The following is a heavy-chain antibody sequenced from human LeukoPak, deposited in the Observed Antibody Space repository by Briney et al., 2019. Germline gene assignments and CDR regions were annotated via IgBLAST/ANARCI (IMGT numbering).Heavy chain of an antibody. CDR1: GFTFSNYA. V-gene: IGHV3-48*01. J-gene: IGHJ5*02. CDR3: ARGSGSYSFNLLGFDP. Sequence: GGSLRLSCIASGFTFSNYAMHWVRQAPGKGLEWFSYISSSSSTIYYADSVRGRFTISRDNAKNSLYLQMNSLRAEDTAVYYCARGSGSYSFNLLGFDPWGQGTLVSVSS. CDR2: ISSSSSTI. D-gene: IGHD1-26*01.